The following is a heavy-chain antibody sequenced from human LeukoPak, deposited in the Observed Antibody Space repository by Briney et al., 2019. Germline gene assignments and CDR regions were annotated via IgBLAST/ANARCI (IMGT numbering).Heavy chain of an antibody. CDR3: AKDQIAVAVYYFDY. Sequence: GRSLRLSCAASGFTFSSYGMHWVRQAPGKGLEWVAVIWYDGSNKYYADSVKGRFTISRDNSKNTLYLQMNSPRAEDTAVYYCAKDQIAVAVYYFDYWGQGTLVTVSS. V-gene: IGHV3-33*06. CDR1: GFTFSSYG. J-gene: IGHJ4*02. D-gene: IGHD6-19*01. CDR2: IWYDGSNK.